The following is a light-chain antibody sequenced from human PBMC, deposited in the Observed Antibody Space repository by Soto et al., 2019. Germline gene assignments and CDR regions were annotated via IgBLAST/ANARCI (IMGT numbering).Light chain of an antibody. Sequence: QSVLTQPPSASGTPGQRVTISCCGSMSNIGSHSVNWFQHLPGTAPKLLIITNNQRPSGVPDRFSGYKSGTSASLVISGLQSEDGAYYYCATWDDSLQGVFGHGTKVTV. CDR3: ATWDDSLQGV. V-gene: IGLV1-44*01. CDR2: TNN. CDR1: MSNIGSHS. J-gene: IGLJ1*01.